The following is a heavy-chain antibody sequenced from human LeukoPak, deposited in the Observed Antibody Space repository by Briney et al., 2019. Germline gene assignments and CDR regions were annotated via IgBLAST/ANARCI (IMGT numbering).Heavy chain of an antibody. CDR3: ARDICFVFDWNYPDAFDI. CDR1: GYTFTSYG. J-gene: IGHJ3*02. CDR2: INPNSGGT. D-gene: IGHD1-7*01. V-gene: IGHV1-2*02. Sequence: GASVKVSCKASGYTFTSYGISWVRQAPGQGLEWMGWINPNSGGTNYAQKFQGRVTMTRDTSISTAYMELSRLRSDDTAVYYCARDICFVFDWNYPDAFDIWGQGTMVTVSS.